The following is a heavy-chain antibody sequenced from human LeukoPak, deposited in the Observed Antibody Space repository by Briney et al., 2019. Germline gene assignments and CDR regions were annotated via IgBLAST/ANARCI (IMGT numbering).Heavy chain of an antibody. D-gene: IGHD6-6*01. CDR3: ASNEYSSSSVDY. Sequence: PSETLSLTCAVSGYSISSGYYWGWIRQPPGKGLEWIGCIYHSGSTYYNPSLKSRVTISVDTSKNQFSLKLSSVTAADTAVYYCASNEYSSSSVDYWGQGTLVTVSS. J-gene: IGHJ4*02. CDR2: IYHSGST. V-gene: IGHV4-38-2*01. CDR1: GYSISSGYY.